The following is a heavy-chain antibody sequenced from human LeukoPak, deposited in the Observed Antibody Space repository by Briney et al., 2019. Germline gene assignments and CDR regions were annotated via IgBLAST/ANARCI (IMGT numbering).Heavy chain of an antibody. V-gene: IGHV1-18*01. CDR3: ARADTFSVTRSFDY. CDR1: GYTFTSYG. CDR2: ISAYNGNT. Sequence: ASVKVSCKASGYTFTSYGISWVRQAPGQGLEWMGWISAYNGNTNYAQKLQGRVTMTTDTSTSTAYMELRSLRSDDTAVHYCARADTFSVTRSFDYWGQGTLVTVSS. D-gene: IGHD2-2*02. J-gene: IGHJ4*02.